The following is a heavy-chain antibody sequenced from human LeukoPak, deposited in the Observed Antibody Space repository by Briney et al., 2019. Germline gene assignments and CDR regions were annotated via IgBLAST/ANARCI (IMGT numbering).Heavy chain of an antibody. Sequence: GGSLRLSCAGSGFTFSSYSIHWVRQVSGKGLEWVAVISYDGSNEYYADSVKGRFTISRDHSRNTVYLQMNSLRPEDTAVYSCARDLVGYGGGFDYWGQGTLVTVSS. CDR1: GFTFSSYS. V-gene: IGHV3-30*04. CDR3: ARDLVGYGGGFDY. CDR2: ISYDGSNE. D-gene: IGHD4-23*01. J-gene: IGHJ4*02.